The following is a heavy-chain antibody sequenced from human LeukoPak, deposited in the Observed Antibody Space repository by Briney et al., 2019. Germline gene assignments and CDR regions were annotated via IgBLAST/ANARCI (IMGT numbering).Heavy chain of an antibody. D-gene: IGHD4-17*01. Sequence: SETLSLTCTVSGGSISSSSYYWGWIRQPPGKGLEWIGSIYYSGSTYYSPSLKSRVTISVDTSKNQFSLKLSSVTAADTAVYYCARQPYDYGDFNPQNWGQGTLVTVSS. CDR3: ARQPYDYGDFNPQN. J-gene: IGHJ4*02. V-gene: IGHV4-39*01. CDR2: IYYSGST. CDR1: GGSISSSSYY.